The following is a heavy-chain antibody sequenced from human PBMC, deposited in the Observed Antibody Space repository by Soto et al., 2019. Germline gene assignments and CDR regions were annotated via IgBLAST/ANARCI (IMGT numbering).Heavy chain of an antibody. CDR2: IFSNDEK. J-gene: IGHJ6*02. CDR1: GFSLSNARMG. Sequence: SGPTLVTPTETLTLTCTVSGFSLSNARMGVSWSVQPPGKALEWLAHIFSNDEKSYSTSLKSRLTISKDTSKSQVVLTMTNMDPVDTATYYCARIGSIHYGMDVWGQGTTVTVSS. CDR3: ARIGSIHYGMDV. V-gene: IGHV2-26*01. D-gene: IGHD6-6*01.